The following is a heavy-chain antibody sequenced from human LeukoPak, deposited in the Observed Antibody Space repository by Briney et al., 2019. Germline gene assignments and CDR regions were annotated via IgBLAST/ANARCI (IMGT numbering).Heavy chain of an antibody. D-gene: IGHD1-26*01. V-gene: IGHV3-66*01. Sequence: GGSLRLSCEASGFIFSNFWMSWVRQAPGKGLEWVSVIYGGGSTYYADSVKGRFTISRDNSKNTLYLQMDSLRAEDTAVYYCARVYYSGSYSEAFDIWGQGTMVTVSS. CDR3: ARVYYSGSYSEAFDI. J-gene: IGHJ3*02. CDR2: IYGGGST. CDR1: GFIFSNFW.